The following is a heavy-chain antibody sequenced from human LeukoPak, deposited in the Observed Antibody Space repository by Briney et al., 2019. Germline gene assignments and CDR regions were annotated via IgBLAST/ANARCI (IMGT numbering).Heavy chain of an antibody. V-gene: IGHV3-33*01. CDR2: IRYDGNKK. CDR3: AREQWLDY. Sequence: GGSLRLSCAASGFIFSNYGMLWVRQAPGKGLEWVAFIRYDGNKKYYADSVKGRFTISRDDSKNTLYLQMNILRAEDTAVYFCAREQWLDYWGQGTLVTVSS. CDR1: GFIFSNYG. J-gene: IGHJ4*02. D-gene: IGHD6-19*01.